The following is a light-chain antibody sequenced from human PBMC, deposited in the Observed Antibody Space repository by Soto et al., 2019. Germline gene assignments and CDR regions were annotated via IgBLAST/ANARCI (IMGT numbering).Light chain of an antibody. J-gene: IGKJ2*01. CDR3: QQYNSYPYT. Sequence: IPMTQSPSTLSASVGDRVTITCRASQSISSWLAWYQQKPGKAPKLLIYRASSLESGVPSRFSGSGPGTEFTLTISSLQPDDFATYFCQQYNSYPYTFGQGTKLEIK. CDR2: RAS. CDR1: QSISSW. V-gene: IGKV1-5*03.